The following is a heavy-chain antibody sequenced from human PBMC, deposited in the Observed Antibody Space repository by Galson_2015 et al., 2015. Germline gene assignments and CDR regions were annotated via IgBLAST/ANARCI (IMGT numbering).Heavy chain of an antibody. D-gene: IGHD5-12*01. V-gene: IGHV1-18*01. CDR2: ISAYNGNT. J-gene: IGHJ4*02. CDR1: GGTFSSYT. Sequence: SVKVSCKASGGTFSSYTISWVRQAPGQGLEWMGWISAYNGNTNYAQKLQGRVAMTTDTSTSTAYMELRSLRSEDTAMYYCARADGGYELDYWGQGTLVTVSS. CDR3: ARADGGYELDY.